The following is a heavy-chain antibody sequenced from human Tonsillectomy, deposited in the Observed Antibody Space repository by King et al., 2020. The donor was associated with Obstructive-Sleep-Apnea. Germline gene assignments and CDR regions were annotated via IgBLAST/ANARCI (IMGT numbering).Heavy chain of an antibody. CDR3: ARGHFSGYYYGMDV. Sequence: VQLPQWGAGLLKPSETLSLTCAVYGGSFSGYYWSWIRQPPGKGLEWIGEINHSGSTNYNPSLKSRVTISVDTSKNQFSLKLSSVTAADTAVYYCARGHFSGYYYGMDVWGQGTTVTVSS. D-gene: IGHD3-3*02. J-gene: IGHJ6*02. CDR1: GGSFSGYY. V-gene: IGHV4-34*01. CDR2: INHSGST.